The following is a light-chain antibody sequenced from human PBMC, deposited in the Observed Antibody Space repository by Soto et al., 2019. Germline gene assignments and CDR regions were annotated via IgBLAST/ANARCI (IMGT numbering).Light chain of an antibody. CDR2: EVS. CDR3: SSFTRSTTQV. Sequence: QSVLTQPASVSGSPGQSITISCTGTSSDVGGYNYVSWYQQHPGKAPKLMIYEVSNRPSGVSNRFSGSKSGNTASLTISGLQAGDEADYYCSSFTRSTTQVFGGGTKLNVL. CDR1: SSDVGGYNY. J-gene: IGLJ2*01. V-gene: IGLV2-14*01.